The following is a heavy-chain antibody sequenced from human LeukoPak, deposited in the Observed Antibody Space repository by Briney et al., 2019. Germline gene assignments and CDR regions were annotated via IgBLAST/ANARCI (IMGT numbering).Heavy chain of an antibody. CDR2: ISSNGGST. Sequence: PGGSLRLSCAAYGFTFSSYAMHWVRQAPGKGLEYVSAISSNGGSTYYANSVKGRFTISRDNSKNTLYLQMGSLRAEDMAVYYCASGGIQLWPGHWFDPWGQGTLVTVSS. CDR1: GFTFSSYA. D-gene: IGHD5-18*01. J-gene: IGHJ5*02. V-gene: IGHV3-64*01. CDR3: ASGGIQLWPGHWFDP.